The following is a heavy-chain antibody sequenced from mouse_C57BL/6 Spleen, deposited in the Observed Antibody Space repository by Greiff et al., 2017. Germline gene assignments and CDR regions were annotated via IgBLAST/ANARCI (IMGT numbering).Heavy chain of an antibody. CDR1: GYTFTSYW. Sequence: QVQLQQPGTELVKPGASVKLSCKASGYTFTSYWMHWVKQRPGQGLEWIGNINPSNGGTNYNEKFKSKATLTVDKSSSTAYMQLSSLTSEDSAVYYCAKPPRGAEEIWYFDYWGQGTTLTVSS. CDR2: INPSNGGT. J-gene: IGHJ2*01. D-gene: IGHD3-3*01. CDR3: AKPPRGAEEIWYFDY. V-gene: IGHV1-53*01.